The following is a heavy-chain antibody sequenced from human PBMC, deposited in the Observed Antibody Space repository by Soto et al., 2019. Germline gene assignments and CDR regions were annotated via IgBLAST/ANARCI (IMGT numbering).Heavy chain of an antibody. CDR3: ARGWFGPDV. CDR1: GFTLSGRS. D-gene: IGHD3-10*01. CDR2: IDNAGTDS. V-gene: IGHV3-74*01. Sequence: VQLVESGGGLVQPGGSLRLSCAASGFTLSGRSMHWVRQAPGKGLVWVSGIDNAGTDSTYADSVKGRFTSSRDNAKNMLHLQMNSLRVEDTAVYYCARGWFGPDVWGKGTTVTVSS. J-gene: IGHJ6*04.